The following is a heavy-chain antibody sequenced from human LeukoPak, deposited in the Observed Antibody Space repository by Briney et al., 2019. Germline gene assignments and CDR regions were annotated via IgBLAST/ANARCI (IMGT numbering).Heavy chain of an antibody. V-gene: IGHV1-2*02. CDR2: INPNSGGT. CDR1: GYTFTGYY. D-gene: IGHD3-9*01. CDR3: ARYDILTGSFQH. J-gene: IGHJ1*01. Sequence: ASVKVSCKASGYTFTGYYMHWVRQAPGQGLEWMGWINPNSGGTNYAQKLQGRVTMTRDTSISTAYMELSRLRSDDTAVYYCARYDILTGSFQHWGQGTLVTVSS.